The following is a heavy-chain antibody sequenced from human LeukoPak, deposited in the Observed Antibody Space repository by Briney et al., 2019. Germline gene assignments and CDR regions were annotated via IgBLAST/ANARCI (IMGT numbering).Heavy chain of an antibody. D-gene: IGHD6-6*01. CDR2: ISTYNDNT. V-gene: IGHV1-18*01. CDR1: RYTFTSYD. Sequence: ASVKVSCKASRYTFTSYDISWVRQAPGQGLEWMGWISTYNDNTHYAQKLQGRVTITTDTSTSTVYMELKSLRSDDTAVYYCARIQSRIIAARPGNPAFDYWGRGTLVTVSS. CDR3: ARIQSRIIAARPGNPAFDY. J-gene: IGHJ4*02.